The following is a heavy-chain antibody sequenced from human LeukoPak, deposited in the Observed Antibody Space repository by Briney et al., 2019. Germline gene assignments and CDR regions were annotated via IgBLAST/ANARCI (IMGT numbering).Heavy chain of an antibody. D-gene: IGHD3-3*01. Sequence: GGSLRLSCAASGFTFSNAWMSWVHQAPGKGLEWVGRIKSKNDGGTTDYAAPVKGRVTISRDDSKNTLYLQMNSLKTEDTAVYYCTTFPSGFDIWGQGAMVTVSS. CDR3: TTFPSGFDI. J-gene: IGHJ3*02. CDR1: GFTFSNAW. CDR2: IKSKNDGGTT. V-gene: IGHV3-15*01.